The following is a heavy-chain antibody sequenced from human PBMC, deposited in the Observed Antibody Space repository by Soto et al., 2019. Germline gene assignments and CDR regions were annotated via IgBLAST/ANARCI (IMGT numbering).Heavy chain of an antibody. D-gene: IGHD6-13*01. CDR1: GFTFSNAW. CDR3: TTDPILTDSSSWSSY. Sequence: EVQLVESGGGLVKPGGSLRLSCAASGFTFSNAWMSWVRQAPGKGLEWVSRIKSKTDGGTTDYAAPVKGRFNISRDDSKNTLYQQMNSLKTEDTAVYYCTTDPILTDSSSWSSYWGQGTLVTVSS. CDR2: IKSKTDGGTT. J-gene: IGHJ4*02. V-gene: IGHV3-15*01.